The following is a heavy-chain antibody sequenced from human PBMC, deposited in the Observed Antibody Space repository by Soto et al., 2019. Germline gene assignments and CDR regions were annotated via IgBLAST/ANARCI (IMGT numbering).Heavy chain of an antibody. CDR2: ISAYNGET. D-gene: IGHD1-26*01. J-gene: IGHJ4*02. CDR1: GYTFTSSG. V-gene: IGHV1-18*01. CDR3: ASDGGSYMYVSD. Sequence: QVQLVQSGAEVKKPGASVKVSCKASGYTFTSSGFSWVRQAPGQGLEWMAWISAYNGETHYAQKFQGRVTMTTDTSTSTCYMELRSVRSDDPAVYCCASDGGSYMYVSDWGQGTLVTVSS.